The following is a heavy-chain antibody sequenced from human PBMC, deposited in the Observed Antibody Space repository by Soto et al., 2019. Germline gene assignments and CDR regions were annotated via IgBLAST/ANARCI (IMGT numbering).Heavy chain of an antibody. D-gene: IGHD3-10*01. J-gene: IGHJ6*02. Sequence: SETLSLTCAVSGGSISSSNWWSWVRQPPGKGLEWIGEIYHSGSTNYNPSLKSRVTISVDKSKNQFSLKLSSVTAADTAVYYCARVLWFGESYYYYGMDVWGQGTTVTSP. CDR3: ARVLWFGESYYYYGMDV. V-gene: IGHV4-4*02. CDR2: IYHSGST. CDR1: GGSISSSNW.